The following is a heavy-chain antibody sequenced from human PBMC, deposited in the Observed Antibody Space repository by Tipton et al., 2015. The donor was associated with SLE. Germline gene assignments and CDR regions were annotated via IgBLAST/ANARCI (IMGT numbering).Heavy chain of an antibody. J-gene: IGHJ5*02. V-gene: IGHV4-61*09. CDR2: VDSSGST. CDR3: ATYYGSGTYLNWFDP. Sequence: TLSLTCNVSGASMTRGNYFWTWIRQPAGNGLEWIGHVDSSGSTNYNPSLKSRVTISLETSKNQFSLKLNSVTAADTAVYYCATYYGSGTYLNWFDPWGPGTLVTVSS. D-gene: IGHD3-10*01. CDR1: GASMTRGNYF.